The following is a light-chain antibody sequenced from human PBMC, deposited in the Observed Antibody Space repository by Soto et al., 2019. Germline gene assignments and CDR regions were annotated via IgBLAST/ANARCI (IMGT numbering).Light chain of an antibody. CDR1: QSVRSS. CDR3: QQYNNWPGT. V-gene: IGKV3-15*01. J-gene: IGKJ1*01. Sequence: EVVMTQSPATLSVSPGXRATLSCWASQSVRSSLAWYQQKPGQAPRLLIYDASARATDIPARFSGSGSGTEFTLTISSLQSEDSAVYFCQQYNNWPGTFGQGTKV. CDR2: DAS.